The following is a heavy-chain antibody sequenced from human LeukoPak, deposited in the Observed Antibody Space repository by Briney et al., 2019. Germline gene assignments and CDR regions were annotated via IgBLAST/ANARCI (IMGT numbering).Heavy chain of an antibody. Sequence: GGSLRLSCAASGFTFSIYWMSWVRQAPGKGLEWVANIKQDGSEKYYVDSVKGQFTISRDNAKNSLYLQMNSLRAEDTAVYYCARDGRDYYDVYWGQGTLVTVSS. D-gene: IGHD3-22*01. CDR1: GFTFSIYW. CDR2: IKQDGSEK. CDR3: ARDGRDYYDVY. J-gene: IGHJ4*02. V-gene: IGHV3-7*01.